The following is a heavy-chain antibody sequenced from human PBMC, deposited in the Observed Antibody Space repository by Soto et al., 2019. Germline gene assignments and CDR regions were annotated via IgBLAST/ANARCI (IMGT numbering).Heavy chain of an antibody. Sequence: SETLSLTCAFYNGSFSVYYWTWIRQPPGKGLEWIGEINHSGSTNYNPSLKSRVTISVDTSKNQFSLKLSSVTAADTAVYYCARDSTRRGACDIWGQGTMVTVSS. CDR2: INHSGST. CDR3: ARDSTRRGACDI. V-gene: IGHV4-34*01. J-gene: IGHJ3*02. CDR1: NGSFSVYY. D-gene: IGHD2-2*01.